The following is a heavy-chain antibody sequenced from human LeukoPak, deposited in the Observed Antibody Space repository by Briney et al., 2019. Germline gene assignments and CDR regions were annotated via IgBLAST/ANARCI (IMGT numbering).Heavy chain of an antibody. CDR1: GGSISSYY. Sequence: SETLSLTCTVSGGSISSYYWSWIRQPPGRELEWIGYVYYTGSTNYNPSLKSRVTISVDTSKNQFSLNLSSVTAADTAVYYCATRSSNSWYYFDYWGQGTLVTGSS. CDR2: VYYTGST. V-gene: IGHV4-59*08. CDR3: ATRSSNSWYYFDY. D-gene: IGHD6-13*01. J-gene: IGHJ4*02.